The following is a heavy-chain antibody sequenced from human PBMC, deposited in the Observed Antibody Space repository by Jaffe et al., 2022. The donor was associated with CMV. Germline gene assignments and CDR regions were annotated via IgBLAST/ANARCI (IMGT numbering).Heavy chain of an antibody. J-gene: IGHJ4*02. CDR2: ISSSSSYT. D-gene: IGHD2-15*01. V-gene: IGHV3-11*06. CDR3: ARARATGRLFDY. CDR1: GFTFSDYY. Sequence: QVQLVESGGGLVKPGGSLRLSCAASGFTFSDYYMSWIRQAPGKGLEWVSYISSSSSYTNYADSVKGRFTISRDNAKNSLYLQMNSLRAEDTAVYYCARARATGRLFDYWGQGTLVTVSS.